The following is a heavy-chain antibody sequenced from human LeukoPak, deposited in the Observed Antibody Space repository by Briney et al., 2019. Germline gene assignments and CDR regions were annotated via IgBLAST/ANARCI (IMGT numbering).Heavy chain of an antibody. CDR1: GGSISSYY. CDR3: ARDYTMVRGVGAFDI. D-gene: IGHD3-10*01. CDR2: IYTSGST. J-gene: IGHJ3*02. Sequence: SETLSLTCTVSGGSISSYYWSWIRQPAGKGLDWIGRIYTSGSTNYNPSLKSRVTMSVDTSKNQFSLKLSSVTAADTAVYYCARDYTMVRGVGAFDIWGQGTMVTVSS. V-gene: IGHV4-4*07.